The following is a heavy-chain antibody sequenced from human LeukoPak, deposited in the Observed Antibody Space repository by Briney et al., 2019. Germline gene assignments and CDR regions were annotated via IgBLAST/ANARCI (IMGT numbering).Heavy chain of an antibody. CDR2: INHSGST. V-gene: IGHV4-34*01. CDR3: ARVAVAGYSRLDY. Sequence: SETLSLTCAVYGGSFSGYYWSWIRQPPGKGLEWIGEINHSGSTNYNPSLKSRVTISVDTSKNQFSLKLSSVTAADTAVYYCARVAVAGYSRLDYWSQGTLVTVSS. J-gene: IGHJ4*02. CDR1: GGSFSGYY. D-gene: IGHD6-19*01.